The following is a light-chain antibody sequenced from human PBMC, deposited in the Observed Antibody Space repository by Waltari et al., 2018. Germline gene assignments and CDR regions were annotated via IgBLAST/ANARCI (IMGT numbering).Light chain of an antibody. CDR3: QQCLTYPQA. Sequence: AIQLTQSRSSLSASIGDRVTISCRASQGIRSGLAWYQQKPGQPPKLLIYDASTLDSGVPSRFSGSGSGTDFTLTISSLQPEDFATYYCQQCLTYPQAFGQGTRLEIK. V-gene: IGKV1-13*02. CDR2: DAS. CDR1: QGIRSG. J-gene: IGKJ5*01.